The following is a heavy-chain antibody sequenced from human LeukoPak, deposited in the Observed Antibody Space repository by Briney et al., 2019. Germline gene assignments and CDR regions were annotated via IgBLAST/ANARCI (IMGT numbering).Heavy chain of an antibody. V-gene: IGHV3-30*02. CDR2: IRYDGSNK. CDR3: AKDLGYCSGGSCYSPFDY. J-gene: IGHJ4*02. D-gene: IGHD2-15*01. Sequence: PGGCLRLSCAASGFTFSSYGMHWVRQAPGKGLEWVAFIRYDGSNKYYADSVKGRFTISRDNSKNTLYLQMNSLRAEDTAVYYCAKDLGYCSGGSCYSPFDYWGQGTLVTVSS. CDR1: GFTFSSYG.